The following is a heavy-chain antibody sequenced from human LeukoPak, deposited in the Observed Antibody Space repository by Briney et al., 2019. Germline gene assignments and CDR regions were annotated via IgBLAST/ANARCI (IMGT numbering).Heavy chain of an antibody. J-gene: IGHJ4*02. CDR2: IYYTEN. Sequence: SETLSLTCAVYGGSFSGYYWSWLRQSPGKGLEWIGYIYYTENSYNPSLKSRVTISADTSKNQFSLKLYSVTAADTAVYYCATRKLGNDYWGQGTLVTVSS. D-gene: IGHD7-27*01. CDR3: ATRKLGNDY. CDR1: GGSFSGYY. V-gene: IGHV4-59*01.